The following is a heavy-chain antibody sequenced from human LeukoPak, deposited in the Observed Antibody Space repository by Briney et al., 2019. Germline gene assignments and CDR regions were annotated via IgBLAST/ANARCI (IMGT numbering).Heavy chain of an antibody. CDR1: GFTFSGSA. CDR3: AKDLSRQSFDTAMVLDY. CDR2: IRSKANSYAT. D-gene: IGHD5-18*01. V-gene: IGHV3-73*01. Sequence: GGSLRLSCAASGFTFSGSAMHWVRQASGKGLEWVGRIRSKANSYATAYAASVKGRFTISRDDSKNTAYLQMNSLKTEDTAVYYCAKDLSRQSFDTAMVLDYWGQGTLVTVSS. J-gene: IGHJ4*02.